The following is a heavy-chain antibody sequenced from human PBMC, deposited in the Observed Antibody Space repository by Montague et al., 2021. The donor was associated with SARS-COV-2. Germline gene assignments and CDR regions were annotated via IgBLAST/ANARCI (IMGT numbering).Heavy chain of an antibody. CDR3: GRTGSSSVWHSFDF. D-gene: IGHD6-19*01. CDR2: IYHSGST. Sequence: SETLSLTCVVSGGSISSINRWSWVRQPPGKGLEWIGEIYHSGSTNYNPAHKSRVIISVDKSKNQFSLKLSSVTAADTAVYYWGRTGSSSVWHSFDFWGQGTLVTVSP. J-gene: IGHJ4*02. CDR1: GGSISSINR. V-gene: IGHV4-4*02.